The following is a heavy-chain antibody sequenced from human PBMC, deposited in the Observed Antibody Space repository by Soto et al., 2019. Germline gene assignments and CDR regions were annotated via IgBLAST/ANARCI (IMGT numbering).Heavy chain of an antibody. CDR2: IYRTGST. D-gene: IGHD1-7*01. Sequence: SETLSLTCAVSGGSFTSNNWWTCFRQPPGQGLEWIGEIYRTGSTNYNPSLKSRVTISLDKSENQFSLKVTSLTAADTAVYYCASRDPGTSVDYWGQGTLVTVSS. CDR1: GGSFTSNNW. J-gene: IGHJ4*02. CDR3: ASRDPGTSVDY. V-gene: IGHV4-4*02.